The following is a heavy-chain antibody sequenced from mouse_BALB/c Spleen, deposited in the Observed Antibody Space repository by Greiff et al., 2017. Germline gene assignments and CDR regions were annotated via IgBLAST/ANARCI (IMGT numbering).Heavy chain of an antibody. Sequence: EVKVVESGGGLVKPGGSLKLSCAASGFTFSSYAMSWVRQSPEKRLEWVAEISSGGSYTYYPDTVTGRFTISRDNAKNTMYLEMSSLRTEDTAMYYCARDREGAMDYWGQGTSVTVSS. CDR1: GFTFSSYA. J-gene: IGHJ4*01. V-gene: IGHV5-9-4*01. D-gene: IGHD3-1*01. CDR2: ISSGGSYT. CDR3: ARDREGAMDY.